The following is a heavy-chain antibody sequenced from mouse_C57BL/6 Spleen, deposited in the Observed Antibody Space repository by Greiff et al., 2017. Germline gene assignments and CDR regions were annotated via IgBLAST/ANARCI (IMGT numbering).Heavy chain of an antibody. CDR1: GFNIKDYY. J-gene: IGHJ2*01. Sequence: EVQLQQSGAELVKPGASVKLSCTASGFNIKDYYMHWVKQRTEQGLEWIGRIDPEDGETKYAQKFQGKTTITADTSSNTAYLQHSSLTTEDTAVYYCAKIEYYDSSEYFDYWGQGTTLTVSS. V-gene: IGHV14-2*01. D-gene: IGHD1-1*01. CDR3: AKIEYYDSSEYFDY. CDR2: IDPEDGET.